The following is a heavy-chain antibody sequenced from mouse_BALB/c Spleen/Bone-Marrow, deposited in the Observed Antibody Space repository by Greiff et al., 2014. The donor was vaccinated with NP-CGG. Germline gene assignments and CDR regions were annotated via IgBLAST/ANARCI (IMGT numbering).Heavy chain of an antibody. CDR2: IRNKAYGNTT. CDR3: ARFPMDY. CDR1: GFTFTDYY. J-gene: IGHJ4*01. V-gene: IGHV7-3*02. Sequence: DVKLVESGGGLVQPGGSLRLSCTTSGFTFTDYYMSWVRQPPGKALEWLAFIRNKAYGNTTEYSASVRGRFTISRDNSQSILYLQMNTLRAEDSATYYCARFPMDYWGQGTSVTVSS.